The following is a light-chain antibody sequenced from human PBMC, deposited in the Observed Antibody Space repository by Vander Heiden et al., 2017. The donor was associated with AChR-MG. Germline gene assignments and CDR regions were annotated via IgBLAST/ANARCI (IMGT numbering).Light chain of an antibody. J-gene: IGKJ2*01. V-gene: IGKV2-28*01. CDR1: QSLLHSNGYNY. CDR3: MQALQTPLT. Sequence: DIVMPQSPPSLPVTPGEPASISCRSSQSLLHSNGYNYLDWYLQKPGQSPQLLIYLGSNRASGVPDRFSGSGSGTDFTLKISRVEAEDVGVYYCMQALQTPLTFGQGTKLEIK. CDR2: LGS.